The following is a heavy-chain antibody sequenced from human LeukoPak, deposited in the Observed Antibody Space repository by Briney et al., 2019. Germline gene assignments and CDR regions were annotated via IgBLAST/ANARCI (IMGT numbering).Heavy chain of an antibody. Sequence: PGGSLRLSCAASGFGFNDAAMTWVRQAPGKGLEWVSLISSSGANTYYADSVNGRFTISRDDFLNMVYLQMDRLTVEDTAVYYCTTRLQHHFDYWGQGTQVTVSS. V-gene: IGHV3-23*01. CDR1: GFGFNDAA. D-gene: IGHD4-11*01. CDR2: ISSSGANT. J-gene: IGHJ4*02. CDR3: TTRLQHHFDY.